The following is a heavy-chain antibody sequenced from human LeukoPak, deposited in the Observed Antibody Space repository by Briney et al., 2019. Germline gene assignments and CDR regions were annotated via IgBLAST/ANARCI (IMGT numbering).Heavy chain of an antibody. D-gene: IGHD3-10*01. J-gene: IGHJ4*02. CDR3: ARHPELYFFDY. V-gene: IGHV4-59*08. Sequence: HSESLSLTCTVSDGSFSSYSWNWIRQPPGRGLEWTGYIYYSGSTIYNPSLRSRVTISIDTSKNQFSLKLTSVTAADTAVYYCARHPELYFFDYWGQGTLVTVSS. CDR1: DGSFSSYS. CDR2: IYYSGST.